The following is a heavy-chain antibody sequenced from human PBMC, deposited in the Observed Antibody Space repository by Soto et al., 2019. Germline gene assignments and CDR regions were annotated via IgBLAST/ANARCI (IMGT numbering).Heavy chain of an antibody. V-gene: IGHV1-18*04. CDR2: ISAYNGNT. CDR1: GYTFTSYG. CDR3: ARAGYCSGGSCYGGYYYYYGMDV. J-gene: IGHJ6*02. D-gene: IGHD2-15*01. Sequence: GASVKVSCKASGYTFTSYGISWVRQAPGQGPEWMGWISAYNGNTNYAQKLQGRVTMTTDTSTSTAYMELRSLRSDDTAVYYCARAGYCSGGSCYGGYYYYYGMDVWGQGTTVTVSS.